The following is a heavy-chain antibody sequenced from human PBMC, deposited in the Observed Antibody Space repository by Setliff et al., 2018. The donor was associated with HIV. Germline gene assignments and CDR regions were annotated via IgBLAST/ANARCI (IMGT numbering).Heavy chain of an antibody. CDR3: AKDRIAAALDY. D-gene: IGHD6-13*01. Sequence: PGGSLRLSCAASGFSFSSYAMSWVRQAPGRGLEWVSTLSGSGDSTYYADSVKGRFTISRDNSKNSLYLQMNSLKAEDTALYYCAKDRIAAALDYWGQGALVTVS. J-gene: IGHJ4*02. V-gene: IGHV3-23*01. CDR1: GFSFSSYA. CDR2: LSGSGDST.